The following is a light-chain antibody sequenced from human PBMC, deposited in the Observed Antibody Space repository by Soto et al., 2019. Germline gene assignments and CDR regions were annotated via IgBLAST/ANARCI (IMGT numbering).Light chain of an antibody. Sequence: IVMTHSPGTLSLSAGDRATLSCRASQSITTHLAWYQQRPGQAPRLLIYHSSTRATGVPTRFSGSGSGTDFTLTINSLQSEDIAVYYCQQYNTWHRTFGQGTKVEIK. CDR2: HSS. CDR3: QQYNTWHRT. J-gene: IGKJ1*01. CDR1: QSITTH. V-gene: IGKV3-15*01.